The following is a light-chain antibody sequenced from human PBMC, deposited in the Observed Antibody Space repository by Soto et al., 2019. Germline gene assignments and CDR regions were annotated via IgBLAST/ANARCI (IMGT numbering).Light chain of an antibody. CDR2: DVT. V-gene: IGLV2-14*01. CDR3: SSYTNRRTII. Sequence: QSVLTQPASVSGSPGQSITIPCTGTSSDVGGYNYVSWYQQHPGKAPKLMVYDVTKRPSGVSYRFSGSKSGNTASLTISGLQAEDEADYYCSSYTNRRTIIFGGGTKVTVL. CDR1: SSDVGGYNY. J-gene: IGLJ2*01.